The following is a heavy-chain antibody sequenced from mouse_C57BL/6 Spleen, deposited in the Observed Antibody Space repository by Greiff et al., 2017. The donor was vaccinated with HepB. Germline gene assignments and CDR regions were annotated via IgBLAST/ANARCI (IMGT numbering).Heavy chain of an antibody. Sequence: QVQLQQSGAELARPGASVKLSCKASGYTFTSYGIRWVKQRPGQGLEWIGEIYPRSGNTYYNEKFKGKATLTADKSSSTAYMELRSLTSEYSAVYFCARALFTTVVSHFDCWGKGTTLTVSS. CDR2: IYPRSGNT. CDR3: ARALFTTVVSHFDC. CDR1: GYTFTSYG. D-gene: IGHD1-1*01. J-gene: IGHJ2*01. V-gene: IGHV1-81*01.